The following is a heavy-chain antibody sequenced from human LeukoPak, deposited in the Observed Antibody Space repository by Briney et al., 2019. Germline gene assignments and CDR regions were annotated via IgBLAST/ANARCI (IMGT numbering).Heavy chain of an antibody. CDR1: GGSISSYY. D-gene: IGHD2-15*01. J-gene: IGHJ6*03. CDR3: ARARYCSGGSCYGHYYYYYMDV. V-gene: IGHV4-59*01. Sequence: KPSETLSLTCTVSGGSISSYYWSWIRQPPGKGLEWIGYIYYSGGTNYNPSLKSRVTISVDTSKNQFSLKLSSVTAADTAVYYCARARYCSGGSCYGHYYYYYMDVWGKGTTVTVSS. CDR2: IYYSGGT.